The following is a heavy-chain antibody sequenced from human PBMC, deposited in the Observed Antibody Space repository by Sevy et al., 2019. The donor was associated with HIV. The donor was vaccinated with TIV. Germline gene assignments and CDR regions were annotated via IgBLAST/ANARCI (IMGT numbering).Heavy chain of an antibody. CDR3: ARDLDNWNENDAFDI. CDR1: GYTFTSYG. V-gene: IGHV1-18*04. D-gene: IGHD1-20*01. Sequence: ASVKVSCKASGYTFTSYGISWVRQAPGQGLEWMGWISAYNGNTNCAQRLQGRVTMTTDTSTSTAYMELRSLRSDDTAVYYCARDLDNWNENDAFDIWGQGTMVTVSS. J-gene: IGHJ3*02. CDR2: ISAYNGNT.